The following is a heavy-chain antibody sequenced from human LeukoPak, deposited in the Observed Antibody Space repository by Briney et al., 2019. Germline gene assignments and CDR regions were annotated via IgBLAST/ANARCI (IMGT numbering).Heavy chain of an antibody. J-gene: IGHJ4*02. CDR3: ARDGPTTAVPFDY. D-gene: IGHD4-23*01. V-gene: IGHV1-2*04. CDR1: GYTFTDYY. CDR2: INPKSGVT. Sequence: ASVKVSCKASGYTFTDYYIHWVRQAPGQGLEWMGWINPKSGVTNYAQKSQGWVTMTRDTTISTAYMELSRLTSDDTAVYYCARDGPTTAVPFDYWGQGTLVSVSS.